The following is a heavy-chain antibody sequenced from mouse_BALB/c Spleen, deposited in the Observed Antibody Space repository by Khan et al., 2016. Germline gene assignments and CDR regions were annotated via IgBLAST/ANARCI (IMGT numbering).Heavy chain of an antibody. Sequence: QVQLKQSGAELARPGASVKLSCKASGYTFTSYWMQWVKQRPGQGLEWIGAIYPGDGDTRYTQKFKGKATLTADKSSHTAYMQLSSLASEDSAVSYCAKGGRAMDYWGQGTSVTVSS. J-gene: IGHJ4*01. V-gene: IGHV1-87*01. CDR2: IYPGDGDT. CDR3: AKGGRAMDY. CDR1: GYTFTSYW.